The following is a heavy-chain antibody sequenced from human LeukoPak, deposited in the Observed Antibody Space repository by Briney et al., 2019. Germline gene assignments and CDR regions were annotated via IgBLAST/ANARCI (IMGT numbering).Heavy chain of an antibody. D-gene: IGHD3-10*01. Sequence: SETLSLTCAVYDGSFSDCYWSWIRQPPGKGLEWIGEINHSGSTNYNPSLKSRVTISVDTSKNQFSLKLSSVTAADTAVYYCARDKLEFGDPEAFDIWGQGTMVTVSS. J-gene: IGHJ3*02. CDR1: DGSFSDCY. CDR3: ARDKLEFGDPEAFDI. V-gene: IGHV4-34*01. CDR2: INHSGST.